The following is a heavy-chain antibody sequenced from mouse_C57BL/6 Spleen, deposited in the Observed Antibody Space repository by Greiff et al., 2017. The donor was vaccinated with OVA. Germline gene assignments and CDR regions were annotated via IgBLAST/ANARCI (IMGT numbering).Heavy chain of an antibody. D-gene: IGHD2-3*01. V-gene: IGHV3-6*01. CDR3: ARDPDGYYVNYAMDY. CDR2: ISYDGSN. CDR1: GYSITSGYY. J-gene: IGHJ4*01. Sequence: EVKLEESGPGLVKPSQSLSLTCSVTGYSITSGYYWNWIRQFPGNKLEWMGYISYDGSNNYNPSLKNRISITRDTSKNQFFLKLNSVTTEDTATYYCARDPDGYYVNYAMDYWGQGTSVTVSS.